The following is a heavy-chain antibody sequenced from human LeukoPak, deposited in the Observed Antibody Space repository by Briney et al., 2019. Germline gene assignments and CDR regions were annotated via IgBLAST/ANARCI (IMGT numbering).Heavy chain of an antibody. D-gene: IGHD3-22*01. Sequence: PGGSLRLSCAASGFIFDDYLIHWVRQRPGKGLEWVSSISTGSSYIYYAESVKGRFTISRDNAKNSLYLQMNSLRGEDTAVYYCARDDSGYYDDFFDPWGQGTLVTVSS. CDR3: ARDDSGYYDDFFDP. CDR2: ISTGSSYI. J-gene: IGHJ5*02. V-gene: IGHV3-21*01. CDR1: GFIFDDYL.